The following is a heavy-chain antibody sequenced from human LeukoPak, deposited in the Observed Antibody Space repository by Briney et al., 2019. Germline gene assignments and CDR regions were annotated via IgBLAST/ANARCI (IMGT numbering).Heavy chain of an antibody. CDR2: INQDGSEE. CDR1: GFTFSNYW. J-gene: IGHJ6*02. Sequence: GGSLRLSCAASGFTFSNYWMTWVRQAPGKGLEWVAHINQDGSEEHYMDSAKARFTISRDNAKNSLSLQMNSLRAEDTAVYYCARDDYYGSGSYYNLGIYGMDVWGQGTTVTVSS. V-gene: IGHV3-7*01. D-gene: IGHD3-10*01. CDR3: ARDDYYGSGSYYNLGIYGMDV.